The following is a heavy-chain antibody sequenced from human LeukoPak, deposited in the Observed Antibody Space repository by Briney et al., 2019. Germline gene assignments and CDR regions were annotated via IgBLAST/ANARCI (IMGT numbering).Heavy chain of an antibody. CDR3: ARELPAPPSPLYDFWSGYPRARMDV. V-gene: IGHV1-18*01. Sequence: ASVKVSCKASGYTFTSYGISWVQQAPGQGLEWMGWISAYNGNTNYAQKLQGRVTMTTDTSTSTAYMELRSLRSDDTAVYYCARELPAPPSPLYDFWSGYPRARMDVWGQGTTVTVSS. CDR1: GYTFTSYG. CDR2: ISAYNGNT. D-gene: IGHD3-3*01. J-gene: IGHJ6*02.